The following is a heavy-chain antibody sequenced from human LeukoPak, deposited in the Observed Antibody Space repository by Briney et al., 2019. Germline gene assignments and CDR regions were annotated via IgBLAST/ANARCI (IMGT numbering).Heavy chain of an antibody. CDR1: GFTFSTYA. D-gene: IGHD2-2*01. CDR3: ANHLACGSTSCPPFDY. V-gene: IGHV3-21*01. Sequence: GGSLRLSCAASGFTFSTYAMNWVRQAPGKGLEWVSSISNSGSYIYYADSVKGRFTISRDNAKNSLYLQMNSLRAEDTAVYYCANHLACGSTSCPPFDYWGQGTLVAVSS. J-gene: IGHJ4*02. CDR2: ISNSGSYI.